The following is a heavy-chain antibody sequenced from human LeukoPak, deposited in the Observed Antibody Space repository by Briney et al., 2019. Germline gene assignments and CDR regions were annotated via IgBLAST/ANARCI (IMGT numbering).Heavy chain of an antibody. V-gene: IGHV4-59*01. D-gene: IGHD2-15*01. CDR3: AREVGYCSGGSCYSYFDY. Sequence: PSETQSLTCTVSGGSISSYYWSWIRQPPGKGLEWIGYIYYSGSTNYNASLTNRVTISVDTSKNQFSLKLSSVTAADTAVYYCAREVGYCSGGSCYSYFDYWGQGTLVTVSS. CDR2: IYYSGST. CDR1: GGSISSYY. J-gene: IGHJ4*02.